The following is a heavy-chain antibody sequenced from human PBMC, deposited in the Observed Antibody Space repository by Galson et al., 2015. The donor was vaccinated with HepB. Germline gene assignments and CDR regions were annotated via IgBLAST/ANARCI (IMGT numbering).Heavy chain of an antibody. J-gene: IGHJ4*02. D-gene: IGHD3-10*01. CDR3: ARSARYFGSGSYYDY. CDR1: GYTFNNYG. Sequence: SVKVSCKASGYTFNNYGITWVRQAPGQGLEWMGWISAESGNTKYVHKLQGRVTMTTDTSTSTAYMELRSLRSDDTAVCYCARSARYFGSGSYYDYWGQGTLVTVSS. CDR2: ISAESGNT. V-gene: IGHV1-18*01.